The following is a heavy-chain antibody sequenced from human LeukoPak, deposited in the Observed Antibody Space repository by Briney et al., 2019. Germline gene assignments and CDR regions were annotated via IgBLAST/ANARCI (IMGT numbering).Heavy chain of an antibody. CDR3: GKTTAGYSSGQKPAWPVDY. J-gene: IGHJ4*02. CDR2: IFGSGGSP. V-gene: IGHV3-23*01. Sequence: GGSLRLSCEASGFTFGSFAMYWVRQAPGKGLDWIAGIFGSGGSPHYPDSVKSRFTISRDNSKNTVYLQINSLSAEDTAVYYCGKTTAGYSSGQKPAWPVDYWGQGTLVTVSS. CDR1: GFTFGSFA. D-gene: IGHD5-18*01.